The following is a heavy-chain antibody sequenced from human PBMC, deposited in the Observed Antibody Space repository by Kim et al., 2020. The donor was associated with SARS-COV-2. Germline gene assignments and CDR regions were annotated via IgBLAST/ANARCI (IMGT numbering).Heavy chain of an antibody. V-gene: IGHV3-48*03. Sequence: GGSLRLSCAASGFPFRDFEMNWVRQGPGKGLEFISYISVGGGTKYADSVKGRFTISRDDAKNSLYLHMNSLRADDTGVYFCVGGGLQYFDYWGLGTRVTV. CDR3: VGGGLQYFDY. CDR2: ISVGGGT. D-gene: IGHD2-15*01. CDR1: GFPFRDFE. J-gene: IGHJ4*02.